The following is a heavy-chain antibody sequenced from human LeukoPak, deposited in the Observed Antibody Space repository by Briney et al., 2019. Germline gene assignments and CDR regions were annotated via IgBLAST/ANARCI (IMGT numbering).Heavy chain of an antibody. V-gene: IGHV1-18*01. Sequence: ASVKVPCKASGYTFTSYGISWVRQAPGQGLEWMGWISAYNGNTNYAQKLQGRVTMTTDTSTSTAYMELRSLRSDDTAVYYCARRLVVIDSDAFDIWGQGTMVTVSS. J-gene: IGHJ3*02. CDR2: ISAYNGNT. CDR1: GYTFTSYG. CDR3: ARRLVVIDSDAFDI. D-gene: IGHD3-22*01.